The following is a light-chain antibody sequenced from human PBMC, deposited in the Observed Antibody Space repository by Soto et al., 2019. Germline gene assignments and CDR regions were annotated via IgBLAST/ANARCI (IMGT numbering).Light chain of an antibody. CDR2: DVS. CDR1: SSDVGGYNY. Sequence: SALTQPASVSGSPGQSITISCTGTSSDVGGYNYVSWYQQHPGKAPKLIIYDVSNRPSGVSNRFSGSKSGNTASLTISGLQAEDEADYYCSSYTSSSTRVVFGGGTKLTVL. V-gene: IGLV2-14*01. CDR3: SSYTSSSTRVV. J-gene: IGLJ2*01.